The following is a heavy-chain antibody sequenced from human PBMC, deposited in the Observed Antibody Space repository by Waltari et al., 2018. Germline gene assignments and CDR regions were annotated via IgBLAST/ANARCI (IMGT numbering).Heavy chain of an antibody. V-gene: IGHV4-34*01. Sequence: QVQLQQWGAGLLKPSDTLSLPCAVYGGSFSGYYWSWIRPPPRKGLEWIGEINHSGSTNYNPSLKSRVTISVDTSKNQFSLKLSSVTAADTAVYYCARGRPYSSYYYYYYYMDVWGKGTTVTISS. CDR3: ARGRPYSSYYYYYYYMDV. CDR1: GGSFSGYY. CDR2: INHSGST. J-gene: IGHJ6*03. D-gene: IGHD6-6*01.